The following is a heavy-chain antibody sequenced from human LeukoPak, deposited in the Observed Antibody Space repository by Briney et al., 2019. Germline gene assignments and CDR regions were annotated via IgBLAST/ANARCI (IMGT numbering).Heavy chain of an antibody. V-gene: IGHV4-59*08. Sequence: SETLSLTCTVSGGSISSYSWSWIRQPPGKGLECIGYIYYSGSTHYNPSLKSRVTISEDTSKTQFALNLSSVTAADTAVYYCARRRLSAPFDTFDIWGPGAMVTVSP. CDR3: ARRRLSAPFDTFDI. J-gene: IGHJ3*02. CDR2: IYYSGST. CDR1: GGSISSYS.